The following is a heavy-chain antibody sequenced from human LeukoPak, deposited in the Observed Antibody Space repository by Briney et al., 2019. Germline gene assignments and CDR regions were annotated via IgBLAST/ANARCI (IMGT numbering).Heavy chain of an antibody. D-gene: IGHD3-22*01. CDR2: IYYNGIS. J-gene: IGHJ4*02. V-gene: IGHV4-39*01. CDR3: ARSDYYDYRQIDF. CDR1: GDSISTSSFY. Sequence: ASETLSLTCTVSGDSISTSSFYWGWIRQSPGKGLEWLGSIYYNGISHYNPSLKRRVTIYVDTSRNQISLHVYSVTAADTAVFYCARSDYYDYRQIDFWGQGTLVTVSS.